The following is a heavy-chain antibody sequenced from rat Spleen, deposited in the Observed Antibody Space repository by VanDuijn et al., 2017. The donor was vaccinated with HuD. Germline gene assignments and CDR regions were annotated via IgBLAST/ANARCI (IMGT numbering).Heavy chain of an antibody. CDR2: ISTGGGNT. D-gene: IGHD1-1*01. CDR3: ARHLEGLQWPRYFDF. CDR1: GFTFSDYY. V-gene: IGHV5-25*01. J-gene: IGHJ1*01. Sequence: EVQLVESDGGLVQPGRSLKLSCAASGFTFSDYYMAWVRQAPTKGLEWVATISTGGGNTYYRDSVKGRFTVSRDNAKSTLYLQMDSLRSEDTATYYCARHLEGLQWPRYFDFWGPGTMVTVSS.